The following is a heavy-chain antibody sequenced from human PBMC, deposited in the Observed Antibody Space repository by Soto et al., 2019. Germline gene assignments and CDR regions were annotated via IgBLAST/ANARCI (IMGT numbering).Heavy chain of an antibody. CDR3: ATYNWNYRWFDP. CDR2: IYYSGST. CDR1: GGSISSSSYY. D-gene: IGHD1-7*01. Sequence: PSETLSLTCTVSGGSISSSSYYWGWIRQPPGKGLEWIGSIYYSGSTYYNPSLKSRVTISVDTSKNQFSLKLSSVTAADTAVYYCATYNWNYRWFDPWGQGTLVTVSS. J-gene: IGHJ5*02. V-gene: IGHV4-39*01.